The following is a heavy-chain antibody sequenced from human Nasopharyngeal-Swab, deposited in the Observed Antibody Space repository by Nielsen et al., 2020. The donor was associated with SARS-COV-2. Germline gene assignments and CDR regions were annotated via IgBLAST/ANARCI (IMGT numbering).Heavy chain of an antibody. CDR3: ARGCVLTGPTCNYYGMDV. D-gene: IGHD3-9*01. CDR2: ISSSSSYI. CDR1: GFTFSSYA. Sequence: GASLKISCAASGFTFSSYAMSWVRQAPGKGLEWVSSISSSSSYIYYADSVKGRFTISRDNAKNSLYLQMNSLRAEDTAVYYCARGCVLTGPTCNYYGMDVWGQGTTVTVSS. V-gene: IGHV3-21*01. J-gene: IGHJ6*02.